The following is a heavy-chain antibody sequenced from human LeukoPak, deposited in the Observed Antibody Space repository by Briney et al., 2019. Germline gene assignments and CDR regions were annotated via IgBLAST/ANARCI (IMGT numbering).Heavy chain of an antibody. CDR3: ARATNPRYSSSWSN. CDR1: GGSISSGGYY. J-gene: IGHJ4*02. D-gene: IGHD6-13*01. Sequence: SETLSLTCTVPGGSISSGGYYWSWIRQHPGKGLEWIGYIYYSGSTYYNPSLKSRVTISVDTSKNQFSLKLSSVTAADTAVYYCARATNPRYSSSWSNWGQGTLVTVSS. V-gene: IGHV4-31*03. CDR2: IYYSGST.